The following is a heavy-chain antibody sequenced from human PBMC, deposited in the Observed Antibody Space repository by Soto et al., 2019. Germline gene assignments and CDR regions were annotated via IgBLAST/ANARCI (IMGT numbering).Heavy chain of an antibody. J-gene: IGHJ1*01. D-gene: IGHD2-8*01. CDR1: GYTFTSYA. Sequence: ASVKVSCKASGYTFTSYAMNWVRQAPGQRLEWMGWISAYNGNTNYAQKLQGRVTMTTDTSTSTAYMELRSLRSDDTAVYYCARDGVNYPEYFQHWGQGTLVTVSS. CDR2: ISAYNGNT. V-gene: IGHV1-18*01. CDR3: ARDGVNYPEYFQH.